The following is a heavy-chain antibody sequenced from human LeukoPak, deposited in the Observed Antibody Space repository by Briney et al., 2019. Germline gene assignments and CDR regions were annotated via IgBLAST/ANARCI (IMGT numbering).Heavy chain of an antibody. CDR1: GFTFKNSW. Sequence: PGGSLRLSCAASGFTFKNSWMSWVRQAPGKGLEWVANINQDGDEKYYVDSVKGRFTISRDDAQTSVYLQLSSLRPEGTAVYYCAKNKGWELPAELDSWGQGALVIVSS. V-gene: IGHV3-7*01. D-gene: IGHD2-15*01. CDR3: AKNKGWELPAELDS. CDR2: INQDGDEK. J-gene: IGHJ4*02.